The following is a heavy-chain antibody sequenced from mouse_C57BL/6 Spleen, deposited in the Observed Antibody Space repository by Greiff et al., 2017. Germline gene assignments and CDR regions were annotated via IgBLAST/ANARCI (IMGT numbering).Heavy chain of an antibody. CDR1: GYTFTDYN. CDR2: INPNNGGT. Sequence: EVQLVESGPELVKPGASVKMSCKASGYTFTDYNMHWVKQSHGKSLEWIGYINPNNGGTSYNQKFKGKATLTVNKSSSTAYMELRSLTSEDSAVYYCARIVTTVVPYYAMDYWGQGTSVTVSS. V-gene: IGHV1-22*01. J-gene: IGHJ4*01. CDR3: ARIVTTVVPYYAMDY. D-gene: IGHD1-1*01.